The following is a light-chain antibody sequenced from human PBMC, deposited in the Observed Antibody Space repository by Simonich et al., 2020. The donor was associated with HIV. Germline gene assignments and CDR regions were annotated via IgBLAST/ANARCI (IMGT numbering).Light chain of an antibody. Sequence: DIVMTQSPDSLAVSLGERATINCKSSQSVLYSSNNKNYLAWYQQKPGQPPTLLLDWATTRESGVPDRFSGSGSGTDFTLTISSLQAEDVAVYYCQQYYSTPPTFGQGTKVEIK. V-gene: IGKV4-1*01. CDR3: QQYYSTPPT. J-gene: IGKJ1*01. CDR1: QSVLYSSNNKNY. CDR2: WAT.